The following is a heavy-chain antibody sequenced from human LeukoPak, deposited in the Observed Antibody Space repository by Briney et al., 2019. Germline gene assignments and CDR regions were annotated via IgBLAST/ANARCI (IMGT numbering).Heavy chain of an antibody. CDR3: ARDRDYYDSSGYLY. Sequence: HPGRSLRLSCADSGFSFSSYAMHGVRQAPGKGLEWVAVISYDGSNKYYADSVKGRFTISRDNSKNTLYLQMNSLRAEDTAVYYCARDRDYYDSSGYLYWGQGTLVTVSS. CDR2: ISYDGSNK. CDR1: GFSFSSYA. V-gene: IGHV3-30*04. D-gene: IGHD3-22*01. J-gene: IGHJ4*02.